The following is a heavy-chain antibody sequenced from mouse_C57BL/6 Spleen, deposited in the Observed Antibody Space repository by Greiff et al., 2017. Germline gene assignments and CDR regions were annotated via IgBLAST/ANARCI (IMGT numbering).Heavy chain of an antibody. V-gene: IGHV1-66*01. CDR3: ARSPYDYDDAMDY. CDR2: IYPGSGNT. Sequence: VKLQQSGPELVKPGASVKISCKASGYSFTSYYIHWVKQRPGQGLEWIGWIYPGSGNTKYNEKFKGKATLTADTSSSTAYMQLSSLTSEDSAVYYCARSPYDYDDAMDYWGQGTSVTVSS. CDR1: GYSFTSYY. J-gene: IGHJ4*01. D-gene: IGHD2-4*01.